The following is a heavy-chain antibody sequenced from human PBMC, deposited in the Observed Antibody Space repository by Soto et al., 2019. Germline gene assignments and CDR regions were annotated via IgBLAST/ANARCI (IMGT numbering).Heavy chain of an antibody. Sequence: EVQLVESGGGLVQPGGSLRLSCAASGFTFSSYSMNWVRQAPGKGLEWVSYISSSSSTIYYADSVKGRFTISRDNAKNSLYLQMNSLRAEDTAVYYCARGRYQLLQGDWGQGTLVTVSS. V-gene: IGHV3-48*01. CDR2: ISSSSSTI. CDR1: GFTFSSYS. J-gene: IGHJ4*02. D-gene: IGHD2-2*01. CDR3: ARGRYQLLQGD.